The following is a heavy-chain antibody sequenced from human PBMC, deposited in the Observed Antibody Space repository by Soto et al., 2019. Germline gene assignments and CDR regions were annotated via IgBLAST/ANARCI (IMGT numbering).Heavy chain of an antibody. V-gene: IGHV1-24*01. CDR1: GYTLTELS. CDR2: FDPEDGET. D-gene: IGHD5-12*01. J-gene: IGHJ4*02. Sequence: ASVKVSCKVSGYTLTELSMHWVRQAPGKGLEWMGGFDPEDGETIYAQKFQGRVTMTEDTSTDTAYMELSSLRSEDTAVYYCATVDSGQRPYYFDYWGQGTLVTVSS. CDR3: ATVDSGQRPYYFDY.